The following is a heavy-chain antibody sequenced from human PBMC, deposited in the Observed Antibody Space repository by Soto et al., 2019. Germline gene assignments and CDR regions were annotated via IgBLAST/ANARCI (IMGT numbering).Heavy chain of an antibody. CDR3: ARDPGDSSGWSTPYYFDY. J-gene: IGHJ4*02. Sequence: QVQLVESGGGVVQPGRSLRLSCAASGFTFSSYGMHWVRQAPGKGLEWVAVIWYDGSNKYYADSVKGRFTISRDNSKNKLYLQMNSLRAEDTAVYYCARDPGDSSGWSTPYYFDYWGQGTLVTVSS. D-gene: IGHD6-19*01. V-gene: IGHV3-33*01. CDR1: GFTFSSYG. CDR2: IWYDGSNK.